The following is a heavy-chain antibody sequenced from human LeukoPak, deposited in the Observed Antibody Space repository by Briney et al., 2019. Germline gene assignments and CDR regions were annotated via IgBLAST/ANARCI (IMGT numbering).Heavy chain of an antibody. CDR3: ARGYGADV. J-gene: IGHJ6*04. CDR2: INSDGSNT. Sequence: GGSLRLSCAASGSNFRTYWMHWVRQAPGKGLVWVSRINSDGSNTTYADSVKGRFTVSRDNAMNTLYLQMHSLRAEDTALYFCARGYGADVWGKGTMVTVSS. V-gene: IGHV3-74*01. CDR1: GSNFRTYW.